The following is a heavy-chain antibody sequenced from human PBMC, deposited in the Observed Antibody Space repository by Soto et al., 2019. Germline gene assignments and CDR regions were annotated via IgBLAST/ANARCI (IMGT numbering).Heavy chain of an antibody. CDR2: ISGSGGST. CDR3: AKVELVPGY. V-gene: IGHV3-23*01. Sequence: CVRQATGKGLEWVSAISGSGGSTYYADSVKGRFTISRDNSKNTLYLQMNSLRAEDTAVYYCAKVELVPGYWGQGTLVTVSS. D-gene: IGHD2-8*02. J-gene: IGHJ4*02.